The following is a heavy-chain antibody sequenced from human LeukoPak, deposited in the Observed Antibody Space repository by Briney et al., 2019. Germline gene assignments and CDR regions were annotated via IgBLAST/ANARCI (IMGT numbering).Heavy chain of an antibody. J-gene: IGHJ2*01. D-gene: IGHD4-23*01. CDR1: GGSISSGGYY. Sequence: SETQSLTCTVSGGSISSGGYYWSWIRQHPGKGLEWIGYIYYSGSTYYNPSLKSRVTISVDTSKNQFSLKLSSVTAADTAVYYCARDFEYGGQTGYFDLWGRGTLVTVSS. CDR3: ARDFEYGGQTGYFDL. CDR2: IYYSGST. V-gene: IGHV4-31*03.